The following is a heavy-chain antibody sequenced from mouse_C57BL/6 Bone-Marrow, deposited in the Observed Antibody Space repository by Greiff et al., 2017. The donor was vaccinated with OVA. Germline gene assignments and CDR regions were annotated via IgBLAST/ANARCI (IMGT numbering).Heavy chain of an antibody. V-gene: IGHV1-85*01. D-gene: IGHD1-1*01. CDR1: GYTFTSYD. CDR3: ARPAGVIYEYYFDY. Sequence: VQLQESGPELVKPGASVKLSCKASGYTFTSYDINWVKQRPGQGLEWIGLIYPRDGSTKYNEKFKGKATLTVDTYSSTAYMELHSLTSEDSAVYFCARPAGVIYEYYFDYWGQGTTLTVSS. CDR2: IYPRDGST. J-gene: IGHJ2*01.